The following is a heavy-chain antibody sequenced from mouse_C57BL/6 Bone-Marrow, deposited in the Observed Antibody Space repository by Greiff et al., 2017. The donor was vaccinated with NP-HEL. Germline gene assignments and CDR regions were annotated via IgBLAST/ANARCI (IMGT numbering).Heavy chain of an antibody. CDR2: IWWDDDT. D-gene: IGHD1-1*01. V-gene: IGHV8-8*01. CDR1: GFSLSTFGMG. Sequence: QVTLKESGPGILQPSQTLSLTCSFSGFSLSTFGMGVGWIRQPSGKGLEWLAHIWWDDDTSYHPALQSRLTISKDTSKNQVFLKIANVDTADTATYYCARIGIKLRYSWFAYWGQGTLVTVSA. CDR3: ARIGIKLRYSWFAY. J-gene: IGHJ3*01.